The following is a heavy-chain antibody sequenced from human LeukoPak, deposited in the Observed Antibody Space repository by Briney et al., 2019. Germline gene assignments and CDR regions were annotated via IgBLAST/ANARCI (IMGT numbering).Heavy chain of an antibody. CDR3: AREGSAVDY. Sequence: SETLSLTCTVSGGSISTSGYYWGWIRQPPGKGLEYFASVDSGGNAYYNPSLQSRVTISADTSKNQFSPKLSSVTAADTAVYYCAREGSAVDYWGQGTLVTVSS. D-gene: IGHD2-15*01. J-gene: IGHJ4*02. CDR2: VDSGGNA. V-gene: IGHV4-39*07. CDR1: GGSISTSGYY.